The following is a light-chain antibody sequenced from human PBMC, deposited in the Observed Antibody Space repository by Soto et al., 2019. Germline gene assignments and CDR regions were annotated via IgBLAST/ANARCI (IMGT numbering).Light chain of an antibody. CDR1: QSVSSIY. CDR3: QQYGSSPGT. J-gene: IGKJ1*01. V-gene: IGKV3-20*01. CDR2: GAS. Sequence: EIVLTQSPGTLSLSPGERATLSCRASQSVSSIYLAWYQQKPGQAPRLLIYGASSRATGIPDRFSGSGSGTDVTLTISRLEPEDFAVYYCQQYGSSPGTFGQGTKVEIK.